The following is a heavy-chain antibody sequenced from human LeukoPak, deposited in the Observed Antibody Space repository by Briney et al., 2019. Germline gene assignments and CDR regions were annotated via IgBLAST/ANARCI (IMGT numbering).Heavy chain of an antibody. V-gene: IGHV3-30*02. J-gene: IGHJ4*02. CDR1: GFTFSNYA. CDR3: AKDGTNDSSGYYYPSDS. CDR2: IRYDGSNK. D-gene: IGHD3-22*01. Sequence: GESLRLSCAASGFTFSNYATHWVRQAPGKGLEWVAFIRYDGSNKYYADSVKGRFTISRDNSKNTLFLQMHSLRTEDTAVYYCAKDGTNDSSGYYYPSDSWGQGTLVTVSS.